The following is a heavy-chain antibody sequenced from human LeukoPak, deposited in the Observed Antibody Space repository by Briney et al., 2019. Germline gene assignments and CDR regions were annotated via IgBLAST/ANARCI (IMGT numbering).Heavy chain of an antibody. Sequence: SETLSLTCTVSGGSINDASWDWIRRPPGQGLEWIGYIYHSGGTNYNPSLKSRVTISLDTSKNQFSLKLSSVTAADTAVYYCARVGTYYRSLDSWGQGTLVTVSS. D-gene: IGHD3-10*01. V-gene: IGHV4-59*01. CDR3: ARVGTYYRSLDS. CDR1: GGSINDAS. CDR2: IYHSGGT. J-gene: IGHJ4*02.